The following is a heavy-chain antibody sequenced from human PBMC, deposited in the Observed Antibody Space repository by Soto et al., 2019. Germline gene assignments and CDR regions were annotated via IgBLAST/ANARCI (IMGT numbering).Heavy chain of an antibody. V-gene: IGHV1-8*02. J-gene: IGHJ4*02. Sequence: ASVKVSCKASGYTFSNFGISWVRQATGQGLEWMGWMNPNSGNTGYAQKFQGRVTMTRNTSISTAYMELSSLRSEDTAVYYCARTLYGDNVDYWGQGTLVTVS. CDR1: GYTFSNFG. CDR3: ARTLYGDNVDY. D-gene: IGHD4-17*01. CDR2: MNPNSGNT.